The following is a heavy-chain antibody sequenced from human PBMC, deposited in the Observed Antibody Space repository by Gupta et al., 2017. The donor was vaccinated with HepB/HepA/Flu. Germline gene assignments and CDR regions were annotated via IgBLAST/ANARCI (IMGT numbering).Heavy chain of an antibody. J-gene: IGHJ3*02. CDR3: ARERRAKKREDAFDM. CDR1: ESTFSNNY. D-gene: IGHD1-26*01. CDR2: INPSDVT. V-gene: IGHV1-46*01. Sequence: QVQLVQSGAEVKKPGASLKVSCKASESTFSNNYLHWVRQAPAQGLEWMGIINPSDVTYYAQKFQGRLTMTRDTSTNTIYMELNSLRSEDTAVHYGARERRAKKREDAFDMWGQWTRVTVSS.